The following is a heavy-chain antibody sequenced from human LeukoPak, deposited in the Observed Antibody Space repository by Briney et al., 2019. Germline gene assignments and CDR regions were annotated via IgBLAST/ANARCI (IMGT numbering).Heavy chain of an antibody. D-gene: IGHD6-13*01. Sequence: GGSLRLSCAASGFTFSSYSMNWVRQAPGKGLEWVSSISSSSSYIYYADSVKGRFTISRDNAKNSLYLQMNSLRAEDTAVYYCARNLGAAAGTAWGQGTLVTVSS. J-gene: IGHJ4*02. CDR2: ISSSSSYI. CDR1: GFTFSSYS. CDR3: ARNLGAAAGTA. V-gene: IGHV3-21*01.